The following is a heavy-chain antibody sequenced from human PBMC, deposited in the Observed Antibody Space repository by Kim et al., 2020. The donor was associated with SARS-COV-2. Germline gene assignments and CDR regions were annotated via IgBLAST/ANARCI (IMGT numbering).Heavy chain of an antibody. D-gene: IGHD2-21*02. V-gene: IGHV3-23*03. CDR2: ISWAGTTI. Sequence: GGSLRLSCVASGFTFSTSHMDWVRQAPGKGLEWLSFISWAGTTIYYADSVKGRFTISSDNSKNTVYLHMNNLTVEDTAVYFCAKDVTEGAFDYWGQGTLV. CDR1: GFTFSTSH. CDR3: AKDVTEGAFDY. J-gene: IGHJ4*02.